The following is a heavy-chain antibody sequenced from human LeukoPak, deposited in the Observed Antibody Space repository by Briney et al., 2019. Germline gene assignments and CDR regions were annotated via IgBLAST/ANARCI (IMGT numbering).Heavy chain of an antibody. V-gene: IGHV1-2*02. CDR2: INPNSGGT. D-gene: IGHD6-6*01. Sequence: ASVKVSCKASGYTFTGYYMHWVRQAPGQGLEWMGWINPNSGGTNYAQKFQGRVTMTRDTSISTAYMELSRLRSDDTAVYYCARDEPQWGSSISWDQGTLVTVSS. CDR1: GYTFTGYY. CDR3: ARDEPQWGSSIS. J-gene: IGHJ4*02.